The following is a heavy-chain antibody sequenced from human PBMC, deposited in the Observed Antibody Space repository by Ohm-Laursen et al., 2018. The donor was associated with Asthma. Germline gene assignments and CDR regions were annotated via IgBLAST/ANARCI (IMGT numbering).Heavy chain of an antibody. J-gene: IGHJ4*02. CDR2: ILFRGGA. V-gene: IGHV4-59*02. D-gene: IGHD3-9*01. CDR1: GAFVLDSD. Sequence: TLSLTCAVSGAFVLDSDWSWVRAPPGREGVVIADILFRGGANYNPSLKSRVTLSTDTSKNQVSLRLSSVSAADTALYFCTKLDWVQSMFDSWGQGTLVTVSS. CDR3: TKLDWVQSMFDS.